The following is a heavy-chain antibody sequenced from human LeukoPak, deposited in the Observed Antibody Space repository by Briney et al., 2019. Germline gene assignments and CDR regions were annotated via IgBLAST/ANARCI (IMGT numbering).Heavy chain of an antibody. J-gene: IGHJ4*02. CDR2: IYYNGST. D-gene: IGHD3-10*01. CDR1: GGSISISSYY. CDR3: ARVPFTMVRGVIVTHRFDY. Sequence: SETLSLTCTISGGSISISSYYWGWIRQPPGKELEWIGNIYYNGSTHYNPSLKSRVTISVDTSKNQFSLKLSSVTAADTAVYYCARVPFTMVRGVIVTHRFDYWAREPGSPSPQ. V-gene: IGHV4-39*07.